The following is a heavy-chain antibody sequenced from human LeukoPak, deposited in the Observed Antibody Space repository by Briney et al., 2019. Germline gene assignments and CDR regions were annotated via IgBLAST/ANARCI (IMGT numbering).Heavy chain of an antibody. CDR2: INPNSGGT. J-gene: IGHJ4*02. CDR3: ARDSYGDYELDY. V-gene: IGHV1-2*02. D-gene: IGHD4-17*01. Sequence: ASVKVSCKASGYTFTGYYMHWVRQAPGQGLEWMGWINPNSGGTNYAQKFQGRVTMTRDTFISTAYMELSRLRSDDTAVYYCARDSYGDYELDYWGQGTLVTVSS. CDR1: GYTFTGYY.